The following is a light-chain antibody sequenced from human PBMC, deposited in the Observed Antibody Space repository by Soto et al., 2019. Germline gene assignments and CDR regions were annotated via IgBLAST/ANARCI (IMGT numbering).Light chain of an antibody. CDR3: TAWDDSLDGYL. J-gene: IGLJ1*01. V-gene: IGLV1-44*01. Sequence: QSVLTQPPSASGTPGQRVTISCSGSSSNIGRNTVNWYQQLPGTAPKLLIYNNNQWPSGVPDRFSASKSATSASLAISGLQSEDEADYYCTAWDDSLDGYLFGTGTKLTVL. CDR1: SSNIGRNT. CDR2: NNN.